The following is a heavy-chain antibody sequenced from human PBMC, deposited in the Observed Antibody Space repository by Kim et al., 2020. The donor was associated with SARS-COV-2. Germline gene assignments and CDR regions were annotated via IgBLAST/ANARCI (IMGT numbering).Heavy chain of an antibody. CDR2: VSGGGDAT. CDR3: ARCTLIRGVIMSGNAFDF. CDR1: GFPFSSFA. Sequence: GGSLRLSCTTSGFPFSSFAMAWLRQRPGKAPEWVSGVSGGGDATYYADAVRGRFTISRDISRNTIHLQMTSLRVDDTAQYYCARCTLIRGVIMSGNAFDFWGPGTMVTVSP. J-gene: IGHJ3*01. V-gene: IGHV3-23*01. D-gene: IGHD3-10*01.